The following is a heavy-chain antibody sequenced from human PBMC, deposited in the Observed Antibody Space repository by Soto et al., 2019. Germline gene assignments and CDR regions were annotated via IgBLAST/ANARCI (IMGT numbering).Heavy chain of an antibody. CDR2: INGYNGNT. Sequence: QVQLVQSGGEVKKPGASVKVSCKASGYIFSNYGVNWVRQAPGQGLEWMGWINGYNGNTNYEQKVQGRITMTTDTPTSTAYMELRSLTSDDTAVYYCAIGSSPVDFDHWGQRTLVTVSS. D-gene: IGHD6-13*01. CDR1: GYIFSNYG. J-gene: IGHJ4*02. CDR3: AIGSSPVDFDH. V-gene: IGHV1-18*01.